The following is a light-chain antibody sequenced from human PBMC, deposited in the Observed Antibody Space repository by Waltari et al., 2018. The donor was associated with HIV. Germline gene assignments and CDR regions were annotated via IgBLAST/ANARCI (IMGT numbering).Light chain of an antibody. CDR3: CSYAGNYPVL. CDR2: DVT. CDR1: SSDVGGYNY. J-gene: IGLJ3*02. Sequence: QSALTQPRSVSGSPGQSVTISCTGTSSDVGGYNYVSWYQQNPGKAPKFIIYDVTKRPSWVPDRFSGSKSGNTASLTISGLQAEDEADYYCCSYAGNYPVLFGGGTKLTVL. V-gene: IGLV2-11*01.